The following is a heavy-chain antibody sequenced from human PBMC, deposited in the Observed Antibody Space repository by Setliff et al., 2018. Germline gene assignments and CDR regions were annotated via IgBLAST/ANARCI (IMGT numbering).Heavy chain of an antibody. CDR2: VYYSGNT. CDR3: ARYDSSGYSENYYFDY. D-gene: IGHD3-22*01. CDR1: GSSISTADYY. J-gene: IGHJ4*02. Sequence: LSLTCTVSGSSISTADYYWGWIRQPPGKGLEWIGCVYYSGNTYYSPSPKSRVTMFVDTSKNQFSLMLYSVTAADTAIYYCARYDSSGYSENYYFDYWGQGTLVTVSS. V-gene: IGHV4-39*07.